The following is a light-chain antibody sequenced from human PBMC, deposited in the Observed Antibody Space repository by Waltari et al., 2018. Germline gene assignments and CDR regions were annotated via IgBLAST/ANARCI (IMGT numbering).Light chain of an antibody. Sequence: SYVLTQPPSVSVAPGQTATITCTGDNTDSRRCHRYQQKPGRAPVLVIYHDTGRPAGIPQRFSGVHSWNTVTLTITRVEAGDEADYFCQVWDTGHDYVVFGGGTKLTVL. CDR2: HDT. V-gene: IGLV3-21*02. J-gene: IGLJ3*02. CDR3: QVWDTGHDYVV. CDR1: NTDSRR.